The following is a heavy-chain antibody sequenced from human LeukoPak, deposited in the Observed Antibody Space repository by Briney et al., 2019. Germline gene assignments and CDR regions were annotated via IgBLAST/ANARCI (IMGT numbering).Heavy chain of an antibody. CDR2: ISYDGSNK. J-gene: IGHJ4*02. D-gene: IGHD2-2*02. Sequence: GGSLRLSCAVSGFTFSSYAMQWVRQAPGKGLDWVAVISYDGSNKYYADSVKGRFTISRDNSKNTLYLQMDSLRAEDTAVYSCARGPYCTSHNCYNPAGYWGQGTLVTVSS. CDR1: GFTFSSYA. V-gene: IGHV3-30-3*01. CDR3: ARGPYCTSHNCYNPAGY.